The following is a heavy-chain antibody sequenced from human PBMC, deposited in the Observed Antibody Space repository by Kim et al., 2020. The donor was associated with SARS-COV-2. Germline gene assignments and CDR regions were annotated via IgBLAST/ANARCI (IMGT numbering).Heavy chain of an antibody. Sequence: SETLSLTCIVSGGSIRSYYWSWIRQPPGKGLEWMGYISHSGSTHYNPSLKSRVTMSVVMSRNQFSLNLTSVTAADTAVYYCARDAYSDFWSGYSHYWYFDFWGRGTLVTVSS. V-gene: IGHV4-59*13. J-gene: IGHJ2*01. CDR1: GGSIRSYY. D-gene: IGHD3-3*01. CDR3: ARDAYSDFWSGYSHYWYFDF. CDR2: ISHSGST.